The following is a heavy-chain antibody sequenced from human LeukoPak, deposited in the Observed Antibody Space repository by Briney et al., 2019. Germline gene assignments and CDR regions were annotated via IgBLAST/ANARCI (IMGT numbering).Heavy chain of an antibody. J-gene: IGHJ4*02. CDR3: AKGRAVEVVAAFNY. CDR1: GFTFSSYA. D-gene: IGHD2-15*01. CDR2: ISGSGAST. V-gene: IGHV3-23*01. Sequence: GGSLRLSCAASGFTFSSYAMSWVRQAPGKGLEWVSAISGSGASTYYADSVKGRFTISRDNSKNTLYLQMNGLRAEDTAVYYCAKGRAVEVVAAFNYWGQGTVVTVSS.